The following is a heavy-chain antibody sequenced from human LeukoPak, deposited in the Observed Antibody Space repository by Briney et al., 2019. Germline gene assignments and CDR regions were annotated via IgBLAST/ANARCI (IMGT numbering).Heavy chain of an antibody. J-gene: IGHJ6*03. CDR2: ISAYNGNT. V-gene: IGHV1-18*01. CDR1: GYTFTSYG. CDR3: ARDASLVLVVSYMDV. Sequence: ASVKVSCKASGYTFTSYGISWVRQAPGQGLEWMGWISAYNGNTNYAQKLQGRVTMTTDTSTSTAYMELRSLRSDDTAVYYCARDASLVLVVSYMDVWGKGTTVTISS. D-gene: IGHD2-8*02.